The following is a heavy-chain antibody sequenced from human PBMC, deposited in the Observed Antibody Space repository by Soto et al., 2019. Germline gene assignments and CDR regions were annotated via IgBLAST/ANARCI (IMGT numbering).Heavy chain of an antibody. J-gene: IGHJ6*02. D-gene: IGHD3-10*01. CDR2: ISSTAGRTS. Sequence: GALRLSGATSVFAFNTYPMTWVRQAPGKGLEWVSSISSTAGRTSSYADSVKGRFAISRDFSDNTVYLQMNNLRVDDTAVYFCAKGVLSFHYGMEVWGQGTTVTVSS. CDR3: AKGVLSFHYGMEV. V-gene: IGHV3-23*01. CDR1: VFAFNTYP.